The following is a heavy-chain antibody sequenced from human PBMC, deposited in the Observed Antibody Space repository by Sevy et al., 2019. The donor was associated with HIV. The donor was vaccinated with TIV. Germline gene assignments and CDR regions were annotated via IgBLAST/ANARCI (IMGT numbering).Heavy chain of an antibody. CDR2: ITTTDKYI. V-gene: IGHV3-21*01. Sequence: GGSLRLSCAASGFTFNNYGMNWVRQAPGKGLEWVSSITTTDKYIQYTDSVKGGFTISRDNAKNSLYLQMNSLRAEDTAVYYCARDLAYGGNPGRIDYWGQGTLVTVSS. CDR1: GFTFNNYG. J-gene: IGHJ4*02. D-gene: IGHD4-17*01. CDR3: ARDLAYGGNPGRIDY.